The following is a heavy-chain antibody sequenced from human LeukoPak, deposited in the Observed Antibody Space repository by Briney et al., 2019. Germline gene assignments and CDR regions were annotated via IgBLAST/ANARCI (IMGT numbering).Heavy chain of an antibody. CDR3: AREDRMEVPAAKAAMGYYYYYGMDV. Sequence: GSLVKVSCTASGGTFSSYAISWVRQAPGQGLEWMGRIIPILGIANYAQKFQGRVTITADKSTSTAYMELSSLRSEDTAVYYCAREDRMEVPAAKAAMGYYYYYGMDVWGQGTTVTVSS. CDR1: GGTFSSYA. D-gene: IGHD2-2*01. CDR2: IIPILGIA. V-gene: IGHV1-69*04. J-gene: IGHJ6*02.